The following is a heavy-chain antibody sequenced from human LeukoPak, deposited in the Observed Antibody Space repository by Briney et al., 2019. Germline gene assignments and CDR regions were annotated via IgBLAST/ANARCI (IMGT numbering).Heavy chain of an antibody. Sequence: ASVKVSCKASGGTFSNYGISWVRQAPGQGLEWMGWISAYNGYTDYAQKFQGRVTMTADTSTSTAYMELRSLESDDTAIYYCARCRDSSGSLVNFWGQGTLVTVSS. CDR2: ISAYNGYT. CDR3: ARCRDSSGSLVNF. J-gene: IGHJ4*02. V-gene: IGHV1-18*01. D-gene: IGHD6-19*01. CDR1: GGTFSNYG.